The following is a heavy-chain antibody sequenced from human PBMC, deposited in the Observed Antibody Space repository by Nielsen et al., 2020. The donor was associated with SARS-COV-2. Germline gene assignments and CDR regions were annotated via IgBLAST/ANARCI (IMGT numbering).Heavy chain of an antibody. Sequence: ASVKVSCKASGYTFTAFYIHWVRQAPGQGLEWMGRINPNSGGTNYAEKFQGRVTMTSDTSISTVYMELSDLTSDDTAIYYCAKDLRDTTLVWRYNHYYYMDVWGKGTTVIVSS. CDR3: AKDLRDTTLVWRYNHYYYMDV. V-gene: IGHV1-2*06. D-gene: IGHD5-18*01. CDR1: GYTFTAFY. J-gene: IGHJ6*03. CDR2: INPNSGGT.